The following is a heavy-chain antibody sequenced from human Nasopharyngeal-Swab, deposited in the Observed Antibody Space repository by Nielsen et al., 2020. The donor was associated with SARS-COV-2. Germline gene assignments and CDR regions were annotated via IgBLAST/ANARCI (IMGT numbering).Heavy chain of an antibody. Sequence: GGSLRLSCAASGFTFSSYGMHWVRQAPGKGLEWVAFIRYDGSNKYYADSVKGRFTISRDNSKNTLYLQMNSLRAEDTAVYYCAGGSFSGVAPDDTFDYWGQGTLVTVSS. CDR3: AGGSFSGVAPDDTFDY. CDR1: GFTFSSYG. J-gene: IGHJ4*02. V-gene: IGHV3-30*02. CDR2: IRYDGSNK. D-gene: IGHD1-26*01.